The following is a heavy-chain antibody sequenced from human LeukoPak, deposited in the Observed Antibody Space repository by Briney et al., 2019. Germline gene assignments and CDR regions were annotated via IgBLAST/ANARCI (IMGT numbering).Heavy chain of an antibody. J-gene: IGHJ4*02. CDR2: ISSSSSYI. D-gene: IGHD2-2*01. V-gene: IGHV3-21*01. CDR1: GFTFSSYS. Sequence: PGGSLRLSCIASGFTFSSYSMNWVRQAPGKGLEWVSSISSSSSYIYYADSVKGRFTISRDNAKNSLYLQMNSLRAEDTAVYYCAREVRYQLLLLGNYFDYWGPGTLVTVSS. CDR3: AREVRYQLLLLGNYFDY.